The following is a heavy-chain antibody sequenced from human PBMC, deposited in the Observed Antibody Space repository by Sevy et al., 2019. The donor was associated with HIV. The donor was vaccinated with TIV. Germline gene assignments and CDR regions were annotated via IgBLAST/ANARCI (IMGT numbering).Heavy chain of an antibody. J-gene: IGHJ4*02. V-gene: IGHV3-74*01. Sequence: GGSLRLSCAASGFTFSSYWMHWVRQAPGKGLVWVSHINSDGSSTIYADSVKGRFTISRDNAKNTVYLQMNSLRAEYTAVYYCATEGSSTGDYVLGYWGQGTLVTVSS. D-gene: IGHD4-17*01. CDR3: ATEGSSTGDYVLGY. CDR2: INSDGSST. CDR1: GFTFSSYW.